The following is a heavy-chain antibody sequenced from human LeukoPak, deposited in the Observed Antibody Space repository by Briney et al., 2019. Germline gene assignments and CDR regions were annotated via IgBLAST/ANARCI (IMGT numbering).Heavy chain of an antibody. CDR1: GFSFNNYA. Sequence: GGSLRLSCAASGFSFNNYAMNWVRQAPGKGLEWVSTISVSGDSTFYADSVQGWFTISRDTSRNSLSLHMNSLRAEDTAVYFCARRGGRNGWGDFDYWGQGTLVTVSS. CDR2: ISVSGDST. CDR3: ARRGGRNGWGDFDY. J-gene: IGHJ4*02. D-gene: IGHD3-10*01. V-gene: IGHV3-23*01.